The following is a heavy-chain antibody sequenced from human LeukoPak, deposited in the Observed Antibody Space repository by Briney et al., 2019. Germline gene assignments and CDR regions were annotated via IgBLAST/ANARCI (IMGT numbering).Heavy chain of an antibody. CDR1: GFTFGDYA. V-gene: IGHV3-49*04. CDR3: TSSGSYYFDF. Sequence: QPGGSLRLSCSASGFTFGDYAMSWVRQAPGEGLEWVGFIRSKAYGGTTEYAASVKGRFTISRDDSKSIAYLQMNSLKTEDTAVYFCTSSGSYYFDFWGQGALVTVSS. J-gene: IGHJ4*02. CDR2: IRSKAYGGTT. D-gene: IGHD1-26*01.